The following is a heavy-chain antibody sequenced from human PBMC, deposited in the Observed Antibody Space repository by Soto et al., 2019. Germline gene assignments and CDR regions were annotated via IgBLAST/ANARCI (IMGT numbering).Heavy chain of an antibody. Sequence: QVQLQQWGAGLLKPSETLSLTCAVYGGSFSGYYWSWIRQPPGKGLEWIGEINHSGSTNYNPSLKSRVTISVDTSKNQFSLKLSSVTAADTAVYYCARRYNWNYFLDWYFDLWGRGTLVTVSS. D-gene: IGHD1-7*01. CDR2: INHSGST. V-gene: IGHV4-34*01. CDR3: ARRYNWNYFLDWYFDL. J-gene: IGHJ2*01. CDR1: GGSFSGYY.